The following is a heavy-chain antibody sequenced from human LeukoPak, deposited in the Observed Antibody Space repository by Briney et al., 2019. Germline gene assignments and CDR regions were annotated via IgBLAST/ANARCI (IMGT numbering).Heavy chain of an antibody. D-gene: IGHD4-23*01. CDR3: ARHGGGNHYWIVNF. J-gene: IGHJ4*02. CDR1: GGSINSRSYF. V-gene: IGHV4-39*01. CDR2: IDYGGTT. Sequence: SETLSLTCTVSGGSINSRSYFWGWIRQPPGKGLELIGRIDYGGTTYYNPSLRSRVTISIDTSKSQFSLRLNSVTAADTAVYYCARHGGGNHYWIVNFWGQGTLVTVSS.